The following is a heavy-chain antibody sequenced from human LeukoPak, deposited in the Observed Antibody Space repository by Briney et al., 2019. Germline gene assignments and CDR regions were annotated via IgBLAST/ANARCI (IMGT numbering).Heavy chain of an antibody. CDR2: ITSGGNT. D-gene: IGHD2-15*01. Sequence: PGGSLRLSCAASGFIFSNYAMTWVRQAPGRGLQWVSTITSGGNTYYADSVKGRFTISRDNSKNTLYLQMNSLRAEDTAVYYCAKYCSGGNCYSGLYWGQGTLVTASS. CDR3: AKYCSGGNCYSGLY. J-gene: IGHJ4*02. V-gene: IGHV3-23*01. CDR1: GFIFSNYA.